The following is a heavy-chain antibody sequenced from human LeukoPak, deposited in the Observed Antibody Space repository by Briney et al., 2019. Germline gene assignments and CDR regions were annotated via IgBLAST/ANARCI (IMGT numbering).Heavy chain of an antibody. CDR2: VCGGRGIT. Sequence: RGSLRLSCADPGFTFKAYAMSRVPQAPGKGLGSGSGVCGGRGITDSSDSVRGRVTISRDHSDSTLYLQMNSLRAEDTALYYCAKVRRRDSKSPGDARVDYWGQGTLVTVSS. D-gene: IGHD3-3*01. V-gene: IGHV3-23*01. CDR1: GFTFKAYA. CDR3: AKVRRRDSKSPGDARVDY. J-gene: IGHJ4*02.